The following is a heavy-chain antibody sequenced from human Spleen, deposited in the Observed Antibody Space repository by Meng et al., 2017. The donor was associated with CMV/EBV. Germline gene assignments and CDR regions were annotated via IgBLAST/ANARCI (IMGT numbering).Heavy chain of an antibody. CDR3: AHSAGQYFDFWSSKYNWFDP. CDR1: SGLV. D-gene: IGHD3-3*01. V-gene: IGHV2-5*01. CDR2: INWNSDK. Sequence: SGLVVGWGRQPPGQALEWLALINWNSDKRYSPYLKSRLTITKNTTKNQVVLTMTNMDPVDTATYYCAHSAGQYFDFWSSKYNWFDPWGQGTLVTVSS. J-gene: IGHJ5*02.